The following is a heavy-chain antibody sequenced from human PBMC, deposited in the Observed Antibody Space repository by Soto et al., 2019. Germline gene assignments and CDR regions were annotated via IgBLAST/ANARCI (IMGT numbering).Heavy chain of an antibody. J-gene: IGHJ6*02. Sequence: AASVKVSCKASGYTFTSYAMHCVRQAPGQRLEWMGWINAGNGNTKYSQKFQGRVTITRDTSASTAYMELSSLRSEDTAVYYCARDSSGWYNYYYGMDVWGQGTTVTVSS. CDR3: ARDSSGWYNYYYGMDV. D-gene: IGHD6-19*01. CDR2: INAGNGNT. V-gene: IGHV1-3*01. CDR1: GYTFTSYA.